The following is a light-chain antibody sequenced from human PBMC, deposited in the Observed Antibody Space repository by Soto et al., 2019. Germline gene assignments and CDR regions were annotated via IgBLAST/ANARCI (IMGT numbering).Light chain of an antibody. CDR1: QGISNF. CDR2: AAS. J-gene: IGKJ1*01. V-gene: IGKV1-9*01. CDR3: QQFHSYPRT. Sequence: DIQLTQSPSFLSASVGDRVTITCRASQGISNFLAWYQQKPGKAPKLLIFAASSLQSGVPSRFSGSGSGTEFTLAITSLQPEDFATYCCQQFHSYPRTFGQGTKVEIK.